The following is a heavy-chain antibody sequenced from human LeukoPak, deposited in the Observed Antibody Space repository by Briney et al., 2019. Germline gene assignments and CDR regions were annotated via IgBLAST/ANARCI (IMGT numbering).Heavy chain of an antibody. CDR3: ARGPHSGYDYGYYYYYMDV. J-gene: IGHJ6*03. D-gene: IGHD5-12*01. CDR1: GYTFTSYD. Sequence: ASVKVSCKASGYTFTSYDINWVRQATGQGLEWMGWMNPTSGNTGYAQKFQGRVTMTRNTSISTAYMELSSLRSEDTAVYYCARGPHSGYDYGYYYYYMDVWGQGTTVTVSS. CDR2: MNPTSGNT. V-gene: IGHV1-8*01.